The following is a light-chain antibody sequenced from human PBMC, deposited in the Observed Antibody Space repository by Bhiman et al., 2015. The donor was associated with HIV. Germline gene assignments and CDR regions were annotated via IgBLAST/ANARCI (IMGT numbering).Light chain of an antibody. Sequence: QLVLTQPPSVSGAPGQRVTISCTGSSSNIGAGYDVHWYQQLPGTAPKLLIYRSNQRPSGVPDRFSGSKSGTSASLAISGLQAEDEADYYCAAWDDSLHGPVFGGGTKLTVL. CDR1: SSNIGAGYD. V-gene: IGLV1-40*01. J-gene: IGLJ3*02. CDR2: RSN. CDR3: AAWDDSLHGPV.